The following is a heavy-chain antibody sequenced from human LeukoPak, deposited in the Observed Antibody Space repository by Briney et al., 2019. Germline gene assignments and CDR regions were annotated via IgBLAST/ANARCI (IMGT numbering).Heavy chain of an antibody. CDR1: GYTFTGYY. CDR2: INPNSGGT. Sequence: GASVKVPCKASGYTFTGYYMHWVRQAPGQGLEWMGWINPNSGGTNYAQKFQGRVTMTRDTSISTAYMELSRLRSDDTAVYYCARDDSYRWVFDYWGQGTLVTVSS. J-gene: IGHJ4*02. D-gene: IGHD5-24*01. CDR3: ARDDSYRWVFDY. V-gene: IGHV1-2*02.